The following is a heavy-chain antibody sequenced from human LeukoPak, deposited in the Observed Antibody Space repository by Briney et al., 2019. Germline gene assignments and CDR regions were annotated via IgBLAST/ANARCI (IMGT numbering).Heavy chain of an antibody. CDR1: GFTFSGYA. J-gene: IGHJ5*02. CDR3: AKTLDYDYINWFDP. CDR2: ISGSGGST. V-gene: IGHV3-23*01. D-gene: IGHD5-12*01. Sequence: GGSLRLSCAASGFTFSGYAMSWVRQAPGKGLEWVSAISGSGGSTYYADSVKGRFTISRDNSKNTLYLQMNSLRAEDTAVYYCAKTLDYDYINWFDPWGQGTLVTVSS.